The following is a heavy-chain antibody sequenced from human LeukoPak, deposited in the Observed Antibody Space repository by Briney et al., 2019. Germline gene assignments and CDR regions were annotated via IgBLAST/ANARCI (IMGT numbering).Heavy chain of an antibody. J-gene: IGHJ4*02. CDR1: GFTFSSYA. CDR3: AKPIGWGSGYYAFDY. V-gene: IGHV3-23*01. CDR2: ISGSGGST. D-gene: IGHD3-22*01. Sequence: GGSLRLSCAASGFTFSSYAMSWVRQAPGKGLEWVSAISGSGGSTYYADSVKGRFTISRDNSKNTLYLQMNSLRAEDTAVYYCAKPIGWGSGYYAFDYWGQGTLVTVSS.